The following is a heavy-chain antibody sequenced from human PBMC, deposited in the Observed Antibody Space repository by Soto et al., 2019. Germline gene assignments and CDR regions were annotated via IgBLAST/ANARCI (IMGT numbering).Heavy chain of an antibody. CDR3: ARDYHDSSSVCHDY. CDR2: ISAYNGNT. D-gene: IGHD6-6*01. Sequence: ASVKVSCKASGYTFTSYGISWVRQAPGQGLEWMGWISAYNGNTNYAQKLQGRVTTTTDTSTSTAYMELRSLRSDDTAVYYCARDYHDSSSVCHDYWGQGTLVTVSS. V-gene: IGHV1-18*01. CDR1: GYTFTSYG. J-gene: IGHJ4*02.